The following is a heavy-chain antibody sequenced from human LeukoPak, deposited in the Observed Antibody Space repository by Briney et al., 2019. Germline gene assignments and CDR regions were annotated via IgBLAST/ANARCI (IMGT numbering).Heavy chain of an antibody. CDR2: ISGSGGST. V-gene: IGHV3-23*01. D-gene: IGHD3-22*01. CDR1: GFTFSSYA. Sequence: VGSLRLSCAVSGFTFSSYALSWVRHAPGKGLEWVSSISGSGGSTYYADSVKGRFTISRDNSKNTLYLQTNSLRAEDTAIYYCAKLRTSGYHREYFDYWGQGTLVTVSS. CDR3: AKLRTSGYHREYFDY. J-gene: IGHJ4*02.